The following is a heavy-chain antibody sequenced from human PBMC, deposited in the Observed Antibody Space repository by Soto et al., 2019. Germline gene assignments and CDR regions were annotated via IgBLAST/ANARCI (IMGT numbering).Heavy chain of an antibody. CDR3: ARAHYGDYGYGMDV. Sequence: TSETLSLTCAVYGGAFSGYYWTWIRPPPGTGLEWIGEINHSGSTNYNPSLKSRVTMSVDRSKNQFSLKLSSVTAADTAVYYCARAHYGDYGYGMDVWGQGTTVTVSS. J-gene: IGHJ6*02. V-gene: IGHV4-34*01. D-gene: IGHD4-17*01. CDR2: INHSGST. CDR1: GGAFSGYY.